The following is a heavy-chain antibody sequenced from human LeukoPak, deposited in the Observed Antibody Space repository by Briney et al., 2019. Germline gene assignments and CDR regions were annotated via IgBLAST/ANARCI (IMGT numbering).Heavy chain of an antibody. CDR1: GYTFTSYD. CDR3: ARGYSSGCPFNYYYYYGMDV. CDR2: MNPNSGNT. D-gene: IGHD6-19*01. V-gene: IGHV1-8*01. J-gene: IGHJ6*02. Sequence: ASVKVSCKASGYTFTSYDINWVRQATGQGLEWMGWMNPNSGNTGYAQKFQGRVTMTRNTSISTAYMELSSLRSEDTAVYYCARGYSSGCPFNYYYYYGMDVWGQGTTVTVSS.